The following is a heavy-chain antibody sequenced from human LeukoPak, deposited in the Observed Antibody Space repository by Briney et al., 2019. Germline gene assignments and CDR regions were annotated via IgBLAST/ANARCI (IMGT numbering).Heavy chain of an antibody. V-gene: IGHV3-11*01. J-gene: IGHJ4*02. CDR1: GVTFSGHW. Sequence: GGSLRLSCAASGVTFSGHWMSWVRQAPGKGLEWVSYMSGSGSTVYYADSVSGRFTVSRDNAKNSLYLQMNSLSAEDTAVYYCARGACVTCPRDYWGQGTLVTVSS. CDR3: ARGACVTCPRDY. D-gene: IGHD2-21*01. CDR2: MSGSGSTV.